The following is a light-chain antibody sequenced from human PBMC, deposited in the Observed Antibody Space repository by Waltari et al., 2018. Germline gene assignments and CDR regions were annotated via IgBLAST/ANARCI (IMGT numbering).Light chain of an antibody. CDR3: ALYMGSGIWV. CDR1: SGSLCTTSY. CDR2: KAN. V-gene: IGLV8-61*01. Sequence: QTVVTQEPSLSVSPGGTVTLTCALSSGSLCTTSYAPWYHPTHGQAPRTLVYKANARSSGVPDRFSGSILGNTAALTITGAQADDESDYYCALYMGSGIWVFGGGTRLTVL. J-gene: IGLJ3*02.